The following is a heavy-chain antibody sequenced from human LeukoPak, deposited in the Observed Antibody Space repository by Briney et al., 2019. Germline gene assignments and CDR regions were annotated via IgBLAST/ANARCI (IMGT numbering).Heavy chain of an antibody. CDR3: TRDPEALDY. V-gene: IGHV3-48*02. CDR1: GFTLSRYS. CDR2: IRSSGDFI. J-gene: IGHJ4*02. Sequence: PGGSLRLSCAASGFTLSRYSMNWVRQASGKGLEWVSYIRSSGDFIYYADSEKGRFTISRDIAKNSLFLQMNSLRDEDTAVYYCTRDPEALDYWGRGTLVTVSS.